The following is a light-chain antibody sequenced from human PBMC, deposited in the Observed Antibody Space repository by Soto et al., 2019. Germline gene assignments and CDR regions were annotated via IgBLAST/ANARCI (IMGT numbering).Light chain of an antibody. V-gene: IGKV3-15*01. CDR3: QQYNNWPQT. CDR2: GAS. Sequence: EAVLTQSPATLSVSPGERVTLSCRASQSVATNLAWYQQRPGQAPRLLIYGASKRASGLPARFSGSGSGTEFTLTITSLQSEDFAVYYCQQYNNWPQTFGQGTKVDIK. CDR1: QSVATN. J-gene: IGKJ1*01.